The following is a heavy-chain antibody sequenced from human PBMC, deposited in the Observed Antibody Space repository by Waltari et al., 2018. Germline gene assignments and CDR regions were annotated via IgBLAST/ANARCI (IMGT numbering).Heavy chain of an antibody. V-gene: IGHV1-69*01. CDR1: GGTFSSYA. J-gene: IGHJ4*02. Sequence: VKRVKSGAGVKKPGSSVKVSGKASGGTFSSYAISRVGRAPGQGLEWMGGIIPIFGTANYAQKFQSIVTITAYESTSTAYMELSSLRSEDTAVYYWARGAQARLGRSPFDYWGQGTLVTVSS. D-gene: IGHD6-6*01. CDR2: IIPIFGTA. CDR3: ARGAQARLGRSPFDY.